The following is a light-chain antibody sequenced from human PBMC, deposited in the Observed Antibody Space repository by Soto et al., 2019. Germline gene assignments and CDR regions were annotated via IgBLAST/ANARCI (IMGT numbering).Light chain of an antibody. CDR3: QQHYSAPLT. CDR1: QNILTY. Sequence: DIQMTQSPSSLSASVGDRVTITCRASQNILTYLNWYQQKQGKAPKFLIYAAISVQDGVPSRFIDSESVTEFNLTINNRHPEDSAIYYCQQHYSAPLTFGEGTNLEIK. J-gene: IGKJ2*01. V-gene: IGKV1-39*01. CDR2: AAI.